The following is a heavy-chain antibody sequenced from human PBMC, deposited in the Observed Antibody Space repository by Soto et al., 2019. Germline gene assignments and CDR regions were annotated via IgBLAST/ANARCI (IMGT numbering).Heavy chain of an antibody. CDR2: ISTSGSTI. Sequence: EVQLVESGGGLIQPGGSLRLSCAASGFTFSSYEMNWVRQAPGKGLDWVSYISTSGSTIYYADSVKGRFTISRDNAKNSLYLQMNSLRAEDTAVYNCTRDPSSGRRDWYFDLWGRGTLVTVSS. CDR1: GFTFSSYE. CDR3: TRDPSSGRRDWYFDL. V-gene: IGHV3-48*03. D-gene: IGHD3-22*01. J-gene: IGHJ2*01.